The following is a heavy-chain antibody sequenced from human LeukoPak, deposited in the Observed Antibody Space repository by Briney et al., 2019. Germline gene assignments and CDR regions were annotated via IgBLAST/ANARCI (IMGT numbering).Heavy chain of an antibody. CDR3: ARDPEAGTTDY. CDR2: INEHGSEA. Sequence: GGSLRLSCAASGFTFNTYWVSWVRLAPGKGLEWVANINEHGSEAFYVDSVRGRFTISRDNAKNSLYLQMNSLRAEDTAVYYCARDPEAGTTDYWGQGTLVTVSS. J-gene: IGHJ4*02. V-gene: IGHV3-7*01. D-gene: IGHD1-7*01. CDR1: GFTFNTYW.